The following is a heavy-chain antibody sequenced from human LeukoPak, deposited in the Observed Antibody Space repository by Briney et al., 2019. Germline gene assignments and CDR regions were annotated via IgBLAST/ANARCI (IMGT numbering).Heavy chain of an antibody. CDR2: INTNTGNP. V-gene: IGHV7-4-1*02. CDR1: GYTFTSYG. D-gene: IGHD6-19*01. J-gene: IGHJ4*02. Sequence: ASVKVSCKASGYTFTSYGISWVRQAPGQGLEWMGWINTNTGNPTYAQGFTGRCVFSLDTSVSTAYLQISSLKAEDTAVYSCARVAEYSSGWYDPFDYWGQGTLVTVSS. CDR3: ARVAEYSSGWYDPFDY.